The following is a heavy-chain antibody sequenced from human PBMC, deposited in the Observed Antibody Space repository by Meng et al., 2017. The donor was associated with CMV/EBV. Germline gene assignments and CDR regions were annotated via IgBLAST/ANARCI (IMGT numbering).Heavy chain of an antibody. CDR3: ARAHYAPGYCSSTSCYNRWGMDV. CDR1: GGTFSSYA. Sequence: SVKVSCKASGGTFSSYAISWVRQALGQGLEWMGGIIPIFGTANYAQKFQGRVTITTDESTSTAYMELSSLRSEDTAVYYCARAHYAPGYCSSTSCYNRWGMDVWGQGTTVTVSS. D-gene: IGHD2-2*02. V-gene: IGHV1-69*05. J-gene: IGHJ6*02. CDR2: IIPIFGTA.